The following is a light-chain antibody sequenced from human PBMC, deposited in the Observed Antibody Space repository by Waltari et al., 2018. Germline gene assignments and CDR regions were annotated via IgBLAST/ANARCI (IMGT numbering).Light chain of an antibody. Sequence: QSVLTQPPSASGTPGQRVTITCSGSSPNTGRNYVHWYQQLPGTAPKLLIHTNDQRPSGVPDRFSGSKSGNTASLTVSGLQADDEADYYCSSYAHNNHFVFGTGTKVTVL. CDR1: SPNTGRNY. J-gene: IGLJ1*01. CDR2: TND. V-gene: IGLV1-47*01. CDR3: SSYAHNNHFV.